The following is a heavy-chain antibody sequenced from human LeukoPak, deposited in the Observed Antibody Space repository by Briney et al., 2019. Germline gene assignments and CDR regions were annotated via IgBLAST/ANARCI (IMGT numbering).Heavy chain of an antibody. D-gene: IGHD2-2*01. CDR1: GYSFSNYG. J-gene: IGHJ1*01. V-gene: IGHV1-18*01. CDR3: ATASDISCPFEN. Sequence: ASVKVSCKTSGYSFSNYGIVWVRQAPGQGLEWMGWISAKNGNTKNSQKVQGRVTMTTASSTGIAYLDLRSLRTDDTAVYYCATASDISCPFENWGQVTLVIVSS. CDR2: ISAKNGNT.